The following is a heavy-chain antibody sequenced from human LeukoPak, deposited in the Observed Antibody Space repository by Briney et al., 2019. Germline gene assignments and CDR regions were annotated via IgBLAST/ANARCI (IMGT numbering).Heavy chain of an antibody. D-gene: IGHD6-6*01. V-gene: IGHV4-59*01. CDR3: ARGARYSDY. CDR1: GGSISSYY. J-gene: IGHJ4*02. CDR2: IYYSGST. Sequence: SETLSLTCTVSGGSISSYYWSWIRQPPGKGLEWIGYIYYSGSTNYNPSLKSRVTISVDTSKNQFSLKLSSVTAADTAVYYCARGARYSDYWGQGTLVTVSS.